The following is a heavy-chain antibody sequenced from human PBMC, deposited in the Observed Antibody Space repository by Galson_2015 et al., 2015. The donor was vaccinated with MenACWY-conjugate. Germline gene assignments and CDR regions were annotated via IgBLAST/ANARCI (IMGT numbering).Heavy chain of an antibody. Sequence: SLRLSCAASGFTFDDYGMSWVRQAPGKGLEWVSGINWNGGSTGYADSVKGRFTISRDNAKNSLYLQMNSLRAEGTALYYCASRLDYYYGMDVWGQGTTVTVSS. CDR3: ASRLDYYYGMDV. CDR1: GFTFDDYG. J-gene: IGHJ6*02. CDR2: INWNGGST. V-gene: IGHV3-20*04.